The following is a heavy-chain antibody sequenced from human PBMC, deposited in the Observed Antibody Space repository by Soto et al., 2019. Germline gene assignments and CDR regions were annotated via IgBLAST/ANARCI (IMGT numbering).Heavy chain of an antibody. CDR3: ARFSAYYDILTGYPYYYYGMDV. CDR2: IYYSGST. Sequence: QVQLQESGPGLVKPSETLSLTCTVSGGSISSYYWSWIRQPPGKGLEWIGYIYYSGSTNYNPSLKXXXTISVDTSKNXXSXKXXSVTAADTAVYYCARFSAYYDILTGYPYYYYGMDVWGQGTTVTVSS. V-gene: IGHV4-59*08. J-gene: IGHJ6*02. CDR1: GGSISSYY. D-gene: IGHD3-9*01.